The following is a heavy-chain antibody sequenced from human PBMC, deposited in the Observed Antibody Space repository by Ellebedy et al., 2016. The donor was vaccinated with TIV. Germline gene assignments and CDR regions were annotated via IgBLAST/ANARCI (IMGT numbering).Heavy chain of an antibody. CDR2: IGSAGDT. V-gene: IGHV3-13*01. CDR3: ARASAGLDY. J-gene: IGHJ4*02. Sequence: GESLKISCAASGFTFSSHDMHWVLQGTGKGLEWVSAIGSAGDTSYSGSVKGRFTISRENGKNSVYLQMNSLRAEDTAVYYCARASAGLDYWGQGTLVTVSS. CDR1: GFTFSSHD. D-gene: IGHD6-13*01.